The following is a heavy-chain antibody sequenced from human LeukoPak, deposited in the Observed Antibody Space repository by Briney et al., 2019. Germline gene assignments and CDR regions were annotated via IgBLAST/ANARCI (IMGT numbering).Heavy chain of an antibody. Sequence: GGSLRLSCEASAFTFSNYWMSWVRQAPGKGLEWVANIKQDGSEKYYVDSVKGRFTISRDNAKNSLYLQMNSLRAEDTAVYYCARLGSGWMVDYWGQGTLVTVSS. CDR1: AFTFSNYW. CDR3: ARLGSGWMVDY. CDR2: IKQDGSEK. V-gene: IGHV3-7*01. D-gene: IGHD6-19*01. J-gene: IGHJ4*02.